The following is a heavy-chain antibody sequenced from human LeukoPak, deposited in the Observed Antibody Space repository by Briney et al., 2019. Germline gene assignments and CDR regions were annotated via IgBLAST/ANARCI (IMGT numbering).Heavy chain of an antibody. J-gene: IGHJ3*02. D-gene: IGHD3-22*01. CDR3: ARGPYSYDSSGAFDI. Sequence: SETLSLTCTVSGDSISSGDYSWSWIRQPAGKGLEWLGRISSSGSTDYKPYLNSRHTLSVDTSKNQFSLKLSSVTAADTAVYFCARGPYSYDSSGAFDIWGQGTMVTVSS. CDR1: GDSISSGDYS. CDR2: ISSSGST. V-gene: IGHV4-61*02.